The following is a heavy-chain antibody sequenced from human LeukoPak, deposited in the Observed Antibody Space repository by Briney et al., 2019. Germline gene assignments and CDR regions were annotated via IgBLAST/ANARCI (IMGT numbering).Heavy chain of an antibody. D-gene: IGHD1-26*01. CDR1: GGSISSYY. CDR2: IYYSGST. CDR3: ARAVGGRYSKFAHWFDP. Sequence: PSETLSLTCTVSGGSISSYYWSWIRQPPGKGLEWIGYIYYSGSTNYNPSLKSRVTISVDTSKNQFSLKLSSVTAADTAVYYCARAVGGRYSKFAHWFDPWGQGTLVTVSS. J-gene: IGHJ5*02. V-gene: IGHV4-59*01.